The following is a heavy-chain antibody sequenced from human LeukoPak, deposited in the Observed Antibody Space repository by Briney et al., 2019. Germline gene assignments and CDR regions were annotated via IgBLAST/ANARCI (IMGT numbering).Heavy chain of an antibody. V-gene: IGHV1-2*02. CDR3: AREVGGNIVFDY. J-gene: IGHJ4*02. CDR1: GYTFTGYY. CDR2: INPNSGDT. D-gene: IGHD4-23*01. Sequence: ASVKVSCKASGYTFTGYYLHWVRQPPGQGLEWMGWINPNSGDTKYAQKFQGRVTMTRDTPISTAYMELSRLRSDDTAVYYCAREVGGNIVFDYWGQGTLVTVSS.